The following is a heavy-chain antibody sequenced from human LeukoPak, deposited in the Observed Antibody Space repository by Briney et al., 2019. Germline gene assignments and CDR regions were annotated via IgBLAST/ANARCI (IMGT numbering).Heavy chain of an antibody. CDR3: ARHGSRYSSSPDHAFDI. D-gene: IGHD6-19*01. V-gene: IGHV3-7*01. CDR2: INQDGSGK. J-gene: IGHJ3*02. CDR1: GFIFNSYW. Sequence: GGSLRLSCAASGFIFNSYWMNWLRQTPGKGLEVVANINQDGSGKYYVDSVKGRFTISRDSAKNSLFLQMNGLRDEDTAVYYCARHGSRYSSSPDHAFDIWGQGTMVTVSS.